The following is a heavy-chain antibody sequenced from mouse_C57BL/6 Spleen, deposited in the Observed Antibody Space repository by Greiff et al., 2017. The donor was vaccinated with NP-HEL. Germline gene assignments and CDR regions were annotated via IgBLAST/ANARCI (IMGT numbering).Heavy chain of an antibody. CDR3: ARRILGDYDEGDD. CDR2: IYPGDGDT. J-gene: IGHJ2*01. D-gene: IGHD2-4*01. V-gene: IGHV1-80*01. Sequence: QVQLQQSGAELVKPGASVKISCKASGYAFSSYWMNWVKQRPGKGLEWIGQIYPGDGDTNYNGKFKGKATLTADKSSSTAYMQLSSLTSEDSAVYFCARRILGDYDEGDDWGQGTTLTVSS. CDR1: GYAFSSYW.